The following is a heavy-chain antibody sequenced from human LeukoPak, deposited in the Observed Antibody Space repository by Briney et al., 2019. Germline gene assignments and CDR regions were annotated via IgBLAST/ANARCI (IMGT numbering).Heavy chain of an antibody. V-gene: IGHV3-23*01. J-gene: IGHJ6*02. Sequence: GGSLILSCAASGFIFSNYAMSWVRQVPGRGLEWVSTISSRGDSTYVADSVKGRFTISSDNAKNTLYLQMNSLTAEDTAVYYCARVPGYSGYFYGMDVWGQGTTVTVSS. D-gene: IGHD5-12*01. CDR3: ARVPGYSGYFYGMDV. CDR2: ISSRGDST. CDR1: GFIFSNYA.